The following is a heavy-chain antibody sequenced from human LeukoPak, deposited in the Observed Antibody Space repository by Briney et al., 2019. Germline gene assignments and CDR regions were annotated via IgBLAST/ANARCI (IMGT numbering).Heavy chain of an antibody. CDR2: ISSSSSTI. V-gene: IGHV3-48*01. CDR1: GFTFSSYS. J-gene: IGHJ4*02. D-gene: IGHD3-9*01. CDR3: ARRYYDILTGYPYYFDY. Sequence: GGSLRLSCAASGFTFSSYSMNWVRLAPGKGLEWVSYISSSSSTIYYADSVKGRFTSSRDNAKNSLYLQMNSLRAEDTAVYYCARRYYDILTGYPYYFDYWGQGTLVTVSS.